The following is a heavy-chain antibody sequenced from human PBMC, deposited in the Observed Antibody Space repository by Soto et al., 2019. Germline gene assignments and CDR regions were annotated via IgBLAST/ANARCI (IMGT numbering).Heavy chain of an antibody. CDR2: INPNSGGT. CDR3: AREFVVVPAARYYYYGMDV. V-gene: IGHV1-2*02. CDR1: GYTLTRYT. D-gene: IGHD2-2*01. Sequence: KGCCKASGYTLTRYTMYWMRQAPGQALEWMGWINPNSGGTNYAQKLQGRVTMTRDTSISTAYMELSRLRSDDTAVYYCAREFVVVPAARYYYYGMDVWGQGTTVTVSS. J-gene: IGHJ6*02.